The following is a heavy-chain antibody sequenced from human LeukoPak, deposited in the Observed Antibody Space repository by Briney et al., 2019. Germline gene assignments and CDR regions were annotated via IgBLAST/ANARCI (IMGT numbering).Heavy chain of an antibody. CDR1: GGSISGSHYY. V-gene: IGHV4-39*07. CDR3: AREGTNWFDP. CDR2: FYETGST. J-gene: IGHJ5*02. Sequence: SETLSLTCSVSGGSISGSHYYWGWVRQPPGKGLEWIASFYETGSTYYNPSLRSRVTMSVDTSKNQFSLKLSSVTAADTAVYYCAREGTNWFDPWGQGTLVTVSS.